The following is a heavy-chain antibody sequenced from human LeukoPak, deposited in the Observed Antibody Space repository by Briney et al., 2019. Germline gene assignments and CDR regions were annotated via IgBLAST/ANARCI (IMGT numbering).Heavy chain of an antibody. D-gene: IGHD3-9*01. CDR1: GYTFNDYY. J-gene: IGHJ5*02. Sequence: ASVKVSCKASGYTFNDYYMHWVRQAPGQGLEWMGRINPDSGGTDYAQKFQGRVTMTRDTSITTAYMDLDRLRSDDAAVYYCARLGENGLLTGYFYPWGQGTMVTVSS. CDR2: INPDSGGT. CDR3: ARLGENGLLTGYFYP. V-gene: IGHV1-2*02.